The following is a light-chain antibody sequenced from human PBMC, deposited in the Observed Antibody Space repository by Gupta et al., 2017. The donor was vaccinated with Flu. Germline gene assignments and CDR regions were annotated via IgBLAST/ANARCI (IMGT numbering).Light chain of an antibody. J-gene: IGKJ1*01. CDR3: QHDSTFPWT. V-gene: IGKV1-5*03. CDR2: QAS. CDR1: QSFSTW. Sequence: PSTLSASVGDRVTITCQASQSFSTWLAWYQQKPVKAPKLLIYQASTLESGVPSRFSGSGSGTEFTLTISSLHPDDFATYYCQHDSTFPWTFGQGTKVEIK.